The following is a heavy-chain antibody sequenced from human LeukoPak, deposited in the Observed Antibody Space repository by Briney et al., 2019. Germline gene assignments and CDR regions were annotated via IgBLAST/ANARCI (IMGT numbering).Heavy chain of an antibody. CDR2: IIPIFGTA. J-gene: IGHJ6*03. CDR1: GGTFSSYA. D-gene: IGHD6-19*01. Sequence: SVKVSCKASGGTFSSYAISWVRQAPGQGLEWMGGIIPIFGTANYAQKFQGRVTITADKSTSTAYMELSSLRSEDTAVYYCARAPRIAVADNYYYYYIDVWGKGTTVTVSS. V-gene: IGHV1-69*06. CDR3: ARAPRIAVADNYYYYYIDV.